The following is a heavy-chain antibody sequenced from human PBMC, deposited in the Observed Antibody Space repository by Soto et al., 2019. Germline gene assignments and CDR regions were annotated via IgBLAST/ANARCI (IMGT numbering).Heavy chain of an antibody. CDR2: ISGSGDST. J-gene: IGHJ4*02. V-gene: IGHV3-23*01. Sequence: PGGLMRLPCAAAGFNFSSYAINRVRQDTGKGLEWVSVISGSGDSTYYADSVKGRFTISRDNSKNTLYLQMNSLRAEDTAVYYCASRSSGWYFDYWGQGTLVTISS. CDR1: GFNFSSYA. D-gene: IGHD6-19*01. CDR3: ASRSSGWYFDY.